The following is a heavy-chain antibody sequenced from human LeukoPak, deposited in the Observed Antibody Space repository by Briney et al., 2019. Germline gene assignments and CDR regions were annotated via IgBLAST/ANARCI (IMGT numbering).Heavy chain of an antibody. J-gene: IGHJ4*02. CDR3: ARDYDSSGYYDPH. CDR1: GFTFSSYE. D-gene: IGHD3-22*01. Sequence: PGGSLRLSCAASGFTFSSYEMNWVRQAPGKGLEWVSYISSSGSTIYYADSVKGRFTISRDNAKNSLYLQMNSLRAEDTAVYYCARDYDSSGYYDPHRGQGTLVTVSS. CDR2: ISSSGSTI. V-gene: IGHV3-48*03.